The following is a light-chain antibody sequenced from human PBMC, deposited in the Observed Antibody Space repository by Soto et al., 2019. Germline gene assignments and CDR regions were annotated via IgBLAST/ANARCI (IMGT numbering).Light chain of an antibody. CDR3: XXXXXSPPAYT. CDR1: QSVSSRN. V-gene: IGKV3-20*01. CDR2: GAS. Sequence: EIVLTQSPGTVSLSPGERATLSCRASQSVSSRNLAWYRQKPGQAPSLLIFGASNRATGIPDRFSGSGSGTDFTXTXXRXXXXDCXXYXXXXXXXSPPAYTFGQGTKLEIK. J-gene: IGKJ2*01.